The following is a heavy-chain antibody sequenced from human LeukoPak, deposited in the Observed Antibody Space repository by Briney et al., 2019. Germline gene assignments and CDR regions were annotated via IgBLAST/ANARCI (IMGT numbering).Heavy chain of an antibody. V-gene: IGHV4-59*08. CDR1: GGSIRSFY. CDR2: IFYSGST. D-gene: IGHD2-2*01. J-gene: IGHJ4*02. CDR3: AAELNWGTSTSWGNYFDF. Sequence: SETLSLTCTVSGGSIRSFYWSWIRQPPGKGLEWIGYIFYSGSTTYNPSLKSRVTMSVDTSKKQFSLKLRSVTAADTAVYYCAAELNWGTSTSWGNYFDFWGQGTLVTVSS.